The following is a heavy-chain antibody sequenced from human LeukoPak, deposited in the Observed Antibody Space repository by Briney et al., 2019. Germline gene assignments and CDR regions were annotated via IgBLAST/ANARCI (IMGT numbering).Heavy chain of an antibody. Sequence: PGGSLSLSCAASGFTFTNYAMSWARQAPGKGLEWVSTIIGSGISTYYADSVKGRFTISRDNSQNTLYLHMNSLTAADTAVYYCVKDLKRHFGWDGGRKWGQGTLVTVSS. CDR2: IIGSGIST. CDR1: GFTFTNYA. J-gene: IGHJ4*02. D-gene: IGHD3-9*01. V-gene: IGHV3-23*01. CDR3: VKDLKRHFGWDGGRK.